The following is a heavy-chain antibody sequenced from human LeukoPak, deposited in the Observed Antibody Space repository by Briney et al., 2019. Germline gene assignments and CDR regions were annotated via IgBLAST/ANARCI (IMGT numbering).Heavy chain of an antibody. CDR2: ISDSGGNT. CDR1: GFMFSSYA. CDR3: AKLFRGTGVPSYDF. J-gene: IGHJ4*02. V-gene: IGHV3-23*01. D-gene: IGHD3-10*01. Sequence: PGGSLRLSCAASGFMFSSYAMAWVRQAPGKGLDWVSAISDSGGNTYYADSVRGRFTISRDNSKNTLYLQVSSLRAEDTAVYYVAKLFRGTGVPSYDFWGQGTLVTVSS.